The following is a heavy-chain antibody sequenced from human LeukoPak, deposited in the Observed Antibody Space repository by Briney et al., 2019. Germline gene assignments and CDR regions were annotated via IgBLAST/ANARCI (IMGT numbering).Heavy chain of an antibody. D-gene: IGHD3-22*01. CDR1: GSTFSSYE. J-gene: IGHJ4*02. Sequence: GGSLRLSCAASGSTFSSYEMNWVRQAPGKGLEWVSYISSSGSTIYYADSVKGRFTISRDNAKNSLYLQMNSLRAEDTAVYYCAKGPDYYDSSGPGANYWGQGTLVTVSS. CDR3: AKGPDYYDSSGPGANY. CDR2: ISSSGSTI. V-gene: IGHV3-48*03.